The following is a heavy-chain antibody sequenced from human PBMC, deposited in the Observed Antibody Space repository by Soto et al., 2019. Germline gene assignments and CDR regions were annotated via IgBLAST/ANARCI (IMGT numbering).Heavy chain of an antibody. CDR2: MSNDGIRR. Sequence: GGSLRLSCVVSGLTFLTSHMYWVRQTPGKGLECLAFMSNDGIRRYYADPVKGRFTISRDNPKKTLHLKMNSLRPETTAVYYCAKDRTYYDFWSGPEATFDIYGMDVWGQGTTVTVSS. V-gene: IGHV3-30*04. CDR3: AKDRTYYDFWSGPEATFDIYGMDV. CDR1: GLTFLTSH. J-gene: IGHJ6*02. D-gene: IGHD3-3*01.